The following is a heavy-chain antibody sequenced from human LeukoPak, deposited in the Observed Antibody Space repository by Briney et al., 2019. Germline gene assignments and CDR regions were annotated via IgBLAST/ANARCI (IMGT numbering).Heavy chain of an antibody. CDR2: ISSSSSYI. CDR3: ARGGIITSYAFEI. V-gene: IGHV3-21*01. CDR1: GFTFSSYS. J-gene: IGHJ3*02. Sequence: GGSLRLSCAASGFTFSSYSMNWVRQAPGKGLEWVSSISSSSSYIYYADSVKGRFTISRDNAKNSLYLQMDSLRAEDTAVYYCARGGIITSYAFEIWGQGAMVTVSS. D-gene: IGHD1-26*01.